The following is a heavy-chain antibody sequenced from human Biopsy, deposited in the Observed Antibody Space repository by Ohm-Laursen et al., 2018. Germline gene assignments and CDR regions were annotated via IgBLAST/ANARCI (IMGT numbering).Heavy chain of an antibody. CDR1: GITFNSDW. CDR3: ARGNGPSV. D-gene: IGHD4-11*01. CDR2: IREHGNEE. J-gene: IGHJ4*02. V-gene: IGHV3-7*04. Sequence: SLRLSCAASGITFNSDWMSWVRQAPGKGLEWVAIIREHGNEEFYVDSVKGRFTISGDNARNSVYLQMNSLRAEDTAIYYCARGNGPSVWGQGTLVTVSS.